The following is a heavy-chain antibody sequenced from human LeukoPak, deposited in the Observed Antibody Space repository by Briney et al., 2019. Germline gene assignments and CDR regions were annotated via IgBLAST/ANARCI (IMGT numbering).Heavy chain of an antibody. V-gene: IGHV3-21*01. CDR1: GFTFSSYS. J-gene: IGHJ4*02. D-gene: IGHD3-22*01. CDR3: ARVVHAYYYDSSGYYYFIDY. CDR2: ISSSSSYI. Sequence: GGSLRLSCAASGFTFSSYSMNWVRQAPGKGLEWVSSISSSSSYIYYADSVKGRFTISRDNAKNPLYLQMNSLRAEDTAVYYCARVVHAYYYDSSGYYYFIDYWGQGTLVTVSS.